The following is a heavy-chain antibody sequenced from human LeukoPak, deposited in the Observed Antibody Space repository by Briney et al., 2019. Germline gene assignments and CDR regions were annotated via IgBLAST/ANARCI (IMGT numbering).Heavy chain of an antibody. J-gene: IGHJ4*02. Sequence: GGSPRLSCAASGFTFSSYAMRWVRQAPGKGLEWVAVIWYDGSNKYYADSVKGRFTISRDNSKNTLYLQMNSLRAEDTAVYYCAISEWRRAAFDYWGQGTLVTVSS. CDR3: AISEWRRAAFDY. CDR2: IWYDGSNK. D-gene: IGHD2-15*01. CDR1: GFTFSSYA. V-gene: IGHV3-33*08.